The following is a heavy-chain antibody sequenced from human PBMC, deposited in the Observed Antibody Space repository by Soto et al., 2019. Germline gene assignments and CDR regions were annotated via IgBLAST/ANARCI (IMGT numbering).Heavy chain of an antibody. D-gene: IGHD2-21*02. CDR1: GFTFSDNP. Sequence: EAHLVESGGVLVQPGGSLRLSCAASGFTFSDNPMNWVRLAPGKGLEWVSHIRSDGTTIYYADSVKGRFTISRDNAKNSLYLHMNSLRDEDTAIYYCVRDHDFAFDTWGQGTLVTVSS. CDR3: VRDHDFAFDT. CDR2: IRSDGTTI. V-gene: IGHV3-48*02. J-gene: IGHJ4*02.